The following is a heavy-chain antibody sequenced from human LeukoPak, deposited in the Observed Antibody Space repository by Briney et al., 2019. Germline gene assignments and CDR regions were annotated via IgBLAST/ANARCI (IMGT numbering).Heavy chain of an antibody. J-gene: IGHJ5*02. Sequence: PSETLSLTCTVSGGSISSYYWSWIRQPPGKGLEWIGYIYYNGNTNYNPSLKSRVTMSVDTSKNQFPLKLRSVTAADTAVYYCARDYSNYDWFDLWGQGTLVTVSS. CDR1: GGSISSYY. CDR2: IYYNGNT. V-gene: IGHV4-59*01. D-gene: IGHD4-11*01. CDR3: ARDYSNYDWFDL.